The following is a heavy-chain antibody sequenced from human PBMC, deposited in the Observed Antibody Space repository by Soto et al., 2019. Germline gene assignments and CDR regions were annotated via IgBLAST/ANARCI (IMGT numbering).Heavy chain of an antibody. J-gene: IGHJ3*02. CDR3: ARDAFKRITAPRDAFDI. CDR2: IIPIFGTA. D-gene: IGHD3-3*01. Sequence: GASVKVSCKASGGTFSRYPISWVRQAPGQRLEWMGGIIPIFGTANYAQKFQGRVTITADKSTSTAYMELSSLRSDDTAASSCARDAFKRITAPRDAFDIWGQGTTDT. CDR1: GGTFSRYP. V-gene: IGHV1-69*06.